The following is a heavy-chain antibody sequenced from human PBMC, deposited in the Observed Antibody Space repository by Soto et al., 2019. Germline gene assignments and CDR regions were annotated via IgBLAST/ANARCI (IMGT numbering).Heavy chain of an antibody. J-gene: IGHJ6*02. Sequence: QVQLQQSGPGLVKPSQTLSLTCAISGDSVSSNSAAWNWIRQSPSRGLEWLGRTYYRSKWYNDYELSVDSRTTINPDTSNTQFSLQMSSVTPQGTAVYYCARATGYAHYHCYDMDVWGQGTTVTVSS. V-gene: IGHV6-1*01. CDR3: ARATGYAHYHCYDMDV. CDR1: GDSVSSNSAA. D-gene: IGHD4-17*01. CDR2: TYYRSKWYN.